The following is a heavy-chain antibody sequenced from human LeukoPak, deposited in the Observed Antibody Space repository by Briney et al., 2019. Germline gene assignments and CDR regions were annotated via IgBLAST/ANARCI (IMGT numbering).Heavy chain of an antibody. J-gene: IGHJ4*02. V-gene: IGHV3-21*01. CDR2: ISSSSSYI. D-gene: IGHD3-10*01. CDR1: GFTFSSYS. Sequence: GGSLRLSCAASGFTFSSYSMNWVRQAPGKGLEWVSSISSSSSYIYYADSVKGRFTISRDNAKNSLYLQMNSLRAEDTAVYYCARWGYYGSGSYAFDYWGQGTLVTVSS. CDR3: ARWGYYGSGSYAFDY.